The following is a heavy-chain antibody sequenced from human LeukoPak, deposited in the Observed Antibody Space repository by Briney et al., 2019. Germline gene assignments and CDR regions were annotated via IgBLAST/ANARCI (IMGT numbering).Heavy chain of an antibody. V-gene: IGHV3-74*01. CDR3: ARDLKEYQLLVGIDP. CDR1: GLTFSSYW. D-gene: IGHD2-2*01. J-gene: IGHJ5*02. Sequence: GGSLRLSCAASGLTFSSYWMHWVRQAPGKGLVWASRINSDGSSTSYADSVKGRFTISRDNAKNTLYLQMNSLRAEDTAVYYCARDLKEYQLLVGIDPWGQGTLVTVSS. CDR2: INSDGSST.